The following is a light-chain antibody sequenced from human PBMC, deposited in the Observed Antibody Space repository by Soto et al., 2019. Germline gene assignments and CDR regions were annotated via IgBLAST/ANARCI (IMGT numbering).Light chain of an antibody. J-gene: IGLJ1*01. CDR3: GSWDSSLSAYV. CDR2: DDD. V-gene: IGLV1-51*01. Sequence: RVTISCSRSSSNIGGNSVSWYQQLPGTAPKLLIYDDDKRPSGIPDRFSGSKSGTSATLGITGFQTGDEADYYCGSWDSSLSAYVLGNATKVTVL. CDR1: SSNIGGNS.